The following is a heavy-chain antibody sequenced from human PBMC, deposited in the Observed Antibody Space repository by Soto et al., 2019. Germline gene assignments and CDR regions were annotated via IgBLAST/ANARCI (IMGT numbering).Heavy chain of an antibody. V-gene: IGHV3-23*01. CDR2: ISVSGDRT. CDR1: GFTFSSYA. D-gene: IGHD1-26*01. Sequence: EVQLLESGGGLVQPGGSLRLSCAASGFTFSSYAMCWVRQAPGKGLEWVSSISVSGDRTYYADSVKGRFTISRDNSKNTLYLQMNSLRAEDTAVYYCAKDHVGPRGEAGMDVWGQGTTVTVSS. CDR3: AKDHVGPRGEAGMDV. J-gene: IGHJ6*02.